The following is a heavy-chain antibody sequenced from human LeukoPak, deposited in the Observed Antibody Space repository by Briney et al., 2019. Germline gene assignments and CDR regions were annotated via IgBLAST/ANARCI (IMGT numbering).Heavy chain of an antibody. CDR3: ARSKSYYDSSGYDY. V-gene: IGHV1-2*06. D-gene: IGHD3-22*01. CDR2: INPNSGGT. J-gene: IGHJ4*02. Sequence: ASVKVSYKPSGYTFTGYSMRWVRQPPGHWLEWIGRINPNSGGTNYAQKFQGRVTMNRETSISTAYMELSRLRSDDTAVYYCARSKSYYDSSGYDYWGQGTLVTVSS. CDR1: GYTFTGYS.